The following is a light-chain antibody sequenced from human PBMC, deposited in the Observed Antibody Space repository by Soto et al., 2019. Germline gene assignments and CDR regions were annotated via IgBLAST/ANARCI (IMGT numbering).Light chain of an antibody. CDR2: ATS. V-gene: IGKV1-12*02. Sequence: IQLTQSPSSVSASVGDRVTISCRASQDISNGLAWYQQKPGKAPKPLIYATSSLQSGVPSRFSGSRSGTSFTFTISSLQAEDFANYYWQEAHGFPWMFGQGTRV. CDR1: QDISNG. CDR3: QEAHGFPWM. J-gene: IGKJ1*01.